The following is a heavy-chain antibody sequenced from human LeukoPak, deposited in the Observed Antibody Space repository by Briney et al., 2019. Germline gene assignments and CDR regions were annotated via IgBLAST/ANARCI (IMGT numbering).Heavy chain of an antibody. CDR2: IYPGDSDT. J-gene: IGHJ3*02. D-gene: IGHD3-22*01. CDR3: ARQNYYDSSGYSPHDAFDI. Sequence: GESLKISCKGSGYSFTSYWIGWVRQMPGKGLEWMGTIYPGDSDTRYSPCFQGQVTISADKSISTAYLQWSSLKASDTAMYYCARQNYYDSSGYSPHDAFDIWGQGTMVTVSS. V-gene: IGHV5-51*01. CDR1: GYSFTSYW.